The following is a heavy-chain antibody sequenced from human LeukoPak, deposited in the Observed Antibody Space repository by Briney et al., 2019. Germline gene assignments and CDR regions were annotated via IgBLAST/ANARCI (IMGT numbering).Heavy chain of an antibody. Sequence: PGGSLRLSCAASGFTFSSYSMNWVRQAPGKGLEWVSYISSSSSTIYYADSVKSRFTISRDNAKNSLYLQMNSLRAEDTAVYYCVRDVWYGVNGVLPAFDYWGQGTLVTVSS. D-gene: IGHD2-8*01. V-gene: IGHV3-48*01. CDR3: VRDVWYGVNGVLPAFDY. CDR2: ISSSSSTI. CDR1: GFTFSSYS. J-gene: IGHJ4*02.